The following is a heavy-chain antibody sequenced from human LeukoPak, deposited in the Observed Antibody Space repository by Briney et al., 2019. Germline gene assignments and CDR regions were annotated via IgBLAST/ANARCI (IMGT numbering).Heavy chain of an antibody. V-gene: IGHV4-4*07. J-gene: IGHJ4*02. CDR3: AREPVGTSFDY. CDR1: GGSISDYY. CDR2: IYTSGST. Sequence: SETLSLTCTVSGGSISDYYWDWIRQPAGKGLEWIGRIYTSGSTNYHPSLKSRVTMSVDTSKNQFSLRLISVTAADTAVYYCAREPVGTSFDYWGQGTLVTVSS. D-gene: IGHD1-14*01.